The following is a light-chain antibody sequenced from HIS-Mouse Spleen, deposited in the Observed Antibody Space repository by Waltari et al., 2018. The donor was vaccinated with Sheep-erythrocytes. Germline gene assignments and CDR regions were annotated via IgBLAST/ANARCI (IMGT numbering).Light chain of an antibody. CDR1: KLGDKY. Sequence: SYELTQPPSVSVSPGQTASITCSGDKLGDKYACWYQQKQGQSPVLVIYQDSKRPSGILERFAGCHSGNTATLTISGTQAMEDADEYCQAWDSSTVVFGGGTKLTVL. V-gene: IGLV3-1*01. J-gene: IGLJ2*01. CDR2: QDS. CDR3: QAWDSSTVV.